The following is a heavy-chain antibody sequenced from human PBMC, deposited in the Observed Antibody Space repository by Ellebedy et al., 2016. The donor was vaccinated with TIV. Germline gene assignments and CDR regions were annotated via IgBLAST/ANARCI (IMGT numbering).Heavy chain of an antibody. D-gene: IGHD3-10*01. Sequence: AASVKVSCKASGYTFTGYYMHWVRQAPGQGLEWMGIINPSGGSTSYAQKFQGRVTITADESTSTAYMELSSLRSEDTAVYYCARPLSSRLEWEGVWFGKSYYYYGMDVWGQGTTVTVSS. CDR3: ARPLSSRLEWEGVWFGKSYYYYGMDV. V-gene: IGHV1-46*01. J-gene: IGHJ6*02. CDR2: INPSGGST. CDR1: GYTFTGYY.